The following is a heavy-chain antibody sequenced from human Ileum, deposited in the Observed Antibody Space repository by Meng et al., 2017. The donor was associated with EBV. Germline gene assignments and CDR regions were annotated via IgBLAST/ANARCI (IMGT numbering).Heavy chain of an antibody. J-gene: IGHJ5*02. Sequence: QVQLVHFVAEVKKPGALGEVYCTASGYTFTSNGISWVRQAPGQGLEWMGWISAYNGNTNYAQKLQGRVTMTTDTSTSTAYMELRSLSSDDTAVYYCAREYPGQFDPWGQGTLVTVSS. CDR1: GYTFTSNG. CDR2: ISAYNGNT. V-gene: IGHV1-18*01. CDR3: AREYPGQFDP.